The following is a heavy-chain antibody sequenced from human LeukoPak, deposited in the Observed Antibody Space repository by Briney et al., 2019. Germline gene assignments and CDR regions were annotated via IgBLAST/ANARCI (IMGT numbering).Heavy chain of an antibody. CDR3: ARVGGGPDY. CDR2: IYTSGST. J-gene: IGHJ4*02. D-gene: IGHD2-15*01. CDR1: GGSISSGSYF. V-gene: IGHV4-61*02. Sequence: SQTLSLTCTVSGGSISSGSYFWSWIRQPAGKGLEGIGRIYTSGSTNYNPSLKSRVTISVDTSKNHFSLKLTSVTAADTAVYYCARVGGGPDYWGQGTLVTVSS.